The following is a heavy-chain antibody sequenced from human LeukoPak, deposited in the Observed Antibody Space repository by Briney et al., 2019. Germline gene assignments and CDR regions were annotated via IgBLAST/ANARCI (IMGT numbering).Heavy chain of an antibody. J-gene: IGHJ4*03. D-gene: IGHD2-2*01. CDR1: GFTFSNYG. Sequence: PGGSLRLSCAASGFTFSNYGMHWVRQAPGKGLEWVAVIWYDGNNKYYADSVKGRFTISRDNSKNTLYLQMNSLRAEDTAVYYCARDRWSSTSYNDYWXXXTLVTVSS. CDR2: IWYDGNNK. V-gene: IGHV3-33*01. CDR3: ARDRWSSTSYNDY.